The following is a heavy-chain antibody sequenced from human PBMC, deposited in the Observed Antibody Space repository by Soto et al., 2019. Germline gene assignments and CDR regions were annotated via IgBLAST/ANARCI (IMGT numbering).Heavy chain of an antibody. Sequence: QVQLVESGGGMVQPGRSLRLSCAASGFTFSSYAMHWVRQAPGKGLEWVAVISYDGSNKYYADSVKGRFTISRDNSKNTLYLQMNSLRAEYTAVYYCASTTTVKYYFDYWGQGTLVTVSS. D-gene: IGHD4-17*01. CDR1: GFTFSSYA. J-gene: IGHJ4*02. V-gene: IGHV3-30-3*01. CDR2: ISYDGSNK. CDR3: ASTTTVKYYFDY.